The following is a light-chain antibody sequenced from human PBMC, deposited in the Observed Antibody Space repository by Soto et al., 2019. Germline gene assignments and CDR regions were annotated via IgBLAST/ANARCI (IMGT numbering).Light chain of an antibody. CDR1: QSVSRR. CDR3: QHYGETPIT. Sequence: EIVSTQSPGTLSLSTGGRATLSCRASQSVSRRLAWYQHRPGQSPRLLISGASMRASGVPVRFSGSGSGTDFTLTISRLEPEDFAVYYCQHYGETPITFGLGTRLEIK. V-gene: IGKV3-20*01. J-gene: IGKJ5*01. CDR2: GAS.